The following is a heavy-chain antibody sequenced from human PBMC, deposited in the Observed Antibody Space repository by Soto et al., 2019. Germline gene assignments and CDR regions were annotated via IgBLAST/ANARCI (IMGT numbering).Heavy chain of an antibody. CDR1: GFTFSSYG. V-gene: IGHV3-33*01. J-gene: IGHJ4*02. Sequence: GGSLRLSCAASGFTFSSYGMHWVRQAPGKGLEWVAVIWYDGSNKYYADSVKGRFTISRDNSKNTLYLQMNSLRAEDTAVYYCARDGSSSGWYDYWGQGTLVTVSS. CDR2: IWYDGSNK. D-gene: IGHD6-19*01. CDR3: ARDGSSSGWYDY.